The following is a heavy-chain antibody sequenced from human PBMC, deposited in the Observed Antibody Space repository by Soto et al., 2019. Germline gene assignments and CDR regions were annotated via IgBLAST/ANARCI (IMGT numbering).Heavy chain of an antibody. CDR2: IYNSGGT. D-gene: IGHD6-6*01. CDR1: GGSVSSGSYS. Sequence: QVQLQESGPGLVKPSETLSLTCTVSGGSVSSGSYSWSWIRQPPGKGLEWIGYIYNSGGTNYNPYPTSRVTISVATSQNQFSLKLSSVTAADTAVYYCARVGVRLGRIAARPQADPYYYAMDVWGQGTTVTVSS. CDR3: ARVGVRLGRIAARPQADPYYYAMDV. V-gene: IGHV4-61*01. J-gene: IGHJ6*02.